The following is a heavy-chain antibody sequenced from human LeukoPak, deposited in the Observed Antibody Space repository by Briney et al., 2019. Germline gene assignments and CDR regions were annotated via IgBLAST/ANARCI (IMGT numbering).Heavy chain of an antibody. J-gene: IGHJ4*02. V-gene: IGHV4-30-4*02. Sequence: PSETLSLTCTVSGGSISSGDYYWSWIRQPPGKGLEWIGYIYYSGSTYYNPSLKSRVTISVDTSKNQFSLKLSSVTAADTAVYYCARVGSGYVVDCWGQGTLVTVSS. CDR2: IYYSGST. CDR3: ARVGSGYVVDC. D-gene: IGHD5-12*01. CDR1: GGSISSGDYY.